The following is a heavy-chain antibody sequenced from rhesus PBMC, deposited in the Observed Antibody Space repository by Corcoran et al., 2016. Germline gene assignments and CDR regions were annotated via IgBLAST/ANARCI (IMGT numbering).Heavy chain of an antibody. Sequence: QVQLQESGPGLVKPSETLSLTCAVSGGSISDYYYWNWIRQPPGKGLEWSGNIYGKSERTDDNPSLKSRVNISKDPSKNQFFLQLSSVTAADTAVYYCARDYSSSHPDYWGQGVLVTVSS. D-gene: IGHD6-43*01. CDR1: GGSISDYYY. V-gene: IGHV4S9*01. CDR3: ARDYSSSHPDY. J-gene: IGHJ4*01. CDR2: IYGKSERT.